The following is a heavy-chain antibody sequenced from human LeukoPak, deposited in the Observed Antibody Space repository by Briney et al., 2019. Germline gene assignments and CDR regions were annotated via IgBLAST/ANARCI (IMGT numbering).Heavy chain of an antibody. CDR3: ARDPIDDILTGYFPSEGFDY. Sequence: ASVKVSCKASGGTFSSYAISWVRQAPGQGLEWMGRIIPIFGTANYAQKFQGRVTITTDESTGTAYMELSSLRSEDTAVYYCARDPIDDILTGYFPSEGFDYWGQGTLVTVSS. J-gene: IGHJ4*02. CDR2: IIPIFGTA. CDR1: GGTFSSYA. D-gene: IGHD3-9*01. V-gene: IGHV1-69*05.